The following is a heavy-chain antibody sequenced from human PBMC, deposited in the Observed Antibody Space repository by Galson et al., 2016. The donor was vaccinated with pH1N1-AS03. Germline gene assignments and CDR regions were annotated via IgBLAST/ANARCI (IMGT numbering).Heavy chain of an antibody. CDR1: GFTFNTYW. D-gene: IGHD5-24*01. V-gene: IGHV3-7*03. J-gene: IGHJ4*02. CDR3: ARDLDDNYNVYLDH. CDR2: IKQDGSEK. Sequence: SLRLSCAASGFTFNTYWMHWVRQAPGKGLEWVANIKQDGSEKYYVDSVKGRFTISRDNAKNSLYLQMNSLRVEDTAVYYCARDLDDNYNVYLDHWGQGILVTVSS.